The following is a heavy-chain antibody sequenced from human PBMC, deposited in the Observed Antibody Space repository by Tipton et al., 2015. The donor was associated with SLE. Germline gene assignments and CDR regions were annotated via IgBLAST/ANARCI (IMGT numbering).Heavy chain of an antibody. D-gene: IGHD3-16*01. J-gene: IGHJ4*02. Sequence: TLSLTCTVAGDSITSDNHFWSWIRQPPGKGLEWIGEINHSESTTYNPSLRSRVTITVDTSRNQVSLELTSVTAADTGVYYCARGNPGESYDYWGQGTLVTVSS. CDR3: ARGNPGESYDY. V-gene: IGHV4-39*07. CDR1: GDSITSDNHF. CDR2: INHSEST.